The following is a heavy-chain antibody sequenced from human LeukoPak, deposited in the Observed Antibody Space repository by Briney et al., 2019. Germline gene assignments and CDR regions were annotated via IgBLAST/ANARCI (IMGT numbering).Heavy chain of an antibody. CDR3: ARGIAARPGGY. CDR1: GFTFSSYS. J-gene: IGHJ4*02. CDR2: ISSSSSYI. D-gene: IGHD6-6*01. V-gene: IGHV3-21*01. Sequence: GGSLRLSCAASGFTFSSYSMNWVRQAPGKGLEWVSSISSSSSYIYYADSVKGRFTTSRDNAKNSLYLQMNSLRAEDTAVYYCARGIAARPGGYWGQGTLVTVSS.